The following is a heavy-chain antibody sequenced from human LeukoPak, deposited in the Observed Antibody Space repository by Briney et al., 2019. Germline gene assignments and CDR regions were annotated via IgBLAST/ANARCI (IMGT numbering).Heavy chain of an antibody. J-gene: IGHJ4*02. CDR1: GGSISSYY. V-gene: IGHV4-59*01. Sequence: PSETLSLTCTVSGGSISSYYWSWIRQPPGKGLEWIGYIYYSGSTNYNPSLKSRVTISVDTSKNQFSLKLSSVTAADTAVYYCARDSRQQLVRFDYWGQGTLVTVSS. D-gene: IGHD6-13*01. CDR2: IYYSGST. CDR3: ARDSRQQLVRFDY.